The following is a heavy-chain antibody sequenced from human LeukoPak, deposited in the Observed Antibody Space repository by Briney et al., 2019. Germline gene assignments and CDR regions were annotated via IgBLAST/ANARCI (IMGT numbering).Heavy chain of an antibody. CDR3: ARDKSFEGYCSSTSCLRYYYYGMDV. Sequence: GGSLRLSCAASGFTFNSYDMHWVRQAPGKGLEWVAVISYDGNNKYYADSVKGRFTISRDNAKNSLYLQMNSLRAEDTAVYYCARDKSFEGYCSSTSCLRYYYYGMDVWGQGTTVTVSS. D-gene: IGHD2-2*01. V-gene: IGHV3-30*03. J-gene: IGHJ6*02. CDR2: ISYDGNNK. CDR1: GFTFNSYD.